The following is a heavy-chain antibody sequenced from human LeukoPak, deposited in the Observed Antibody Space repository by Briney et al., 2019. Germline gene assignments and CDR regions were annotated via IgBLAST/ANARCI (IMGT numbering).Heavy chain of an antibody. V-gene: IGHV4-39*01. CDR1: GGSTSSSSYY. D-gene: IGHD3-16*02. CDR3: ASLLGELSLDYFDY. J-gene: IGHJ4*02. Sequence: SETLSLTCTVSGGSTSSSSYYWGWIRQPPGKGLEYIGYIYFSGSTYYNPSLKSRVTISVDTSKNQFSLNLSSVTAADTAVYYCASLLGELSLDYFDYWGQGTLVIVSS. CDR2: IYFSGST.